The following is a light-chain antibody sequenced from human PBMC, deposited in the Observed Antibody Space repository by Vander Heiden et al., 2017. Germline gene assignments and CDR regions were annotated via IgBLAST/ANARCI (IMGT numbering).Light chain of an antibody. V-gene: IGLV2-8*01. CDR2: EVT. CDR1: SSDVGAYDY. CDR3: SSYAGSNNLV. Sequence: QPPRPHPPPPPGPPGKSVTISCTGTSSDVGAYDYVTWYQQHPGKAPKLMIYEVTQRPSGVPDRFSGSKSGNTASLTVSGLQAEDEADYFCSSYAGSNNLVFGGGTKLTVV. J-gene: IGLJ3*02.